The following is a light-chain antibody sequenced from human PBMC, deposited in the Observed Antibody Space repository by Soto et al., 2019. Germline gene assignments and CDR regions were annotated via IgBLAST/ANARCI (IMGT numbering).Light chain of an antibody. V-gene: IGKV3-15*01. CDR2: GAS. J-gene: IGKJ4*01. CDR1: QSVSSN. Sequence: EIVVTRSPATLSVAPVERATGSCRASQSVSSNLAWYQQKPGQAPRLLIYGASTRATGIPTRFSGSGSGTEFTLTISSLQSEDFAAYYCQQYNSWPLTFGGGTKVDIK. CDR3: QQYNSWPLT.